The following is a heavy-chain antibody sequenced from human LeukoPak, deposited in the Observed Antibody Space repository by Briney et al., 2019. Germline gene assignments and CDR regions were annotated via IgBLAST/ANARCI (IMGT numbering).Heavy chain of an antibody. Sequence: GGSLRLSCAASGFTFSSYAMSWVRQAPGKGLECVSAISGSGGSTYYADSVKGRFTISRDNSKSTLYLQMNSLRAEDTAVYYCAKEVRGNVYYMDVWGKGTTVTVSS. CDR3: AKEVRGNVYYMDV. D-gene: IGHD1-1*01. CDR1: GFTFSSYA. J-gene: IGHJ6*03. CDR2: ISGSGGST. V-gene: IGHV3-23*01.